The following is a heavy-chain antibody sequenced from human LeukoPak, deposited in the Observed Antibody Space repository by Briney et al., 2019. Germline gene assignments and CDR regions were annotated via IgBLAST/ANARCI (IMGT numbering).Heavy chain of an antibody. CDR2: IYTSGST. D-gene: IGHD5-18*01. J-gene: IGHJ6*03. Sequence: SETLSLTCTVSGGSISSGSYYWSWIRQPAGKGLEWIGRIYTSGSTNYNPSLKSRVTISVDTSKNQFSLKLSSVTAADTAVYYCARDVRTKRGYSYGYGDYYYYMDVWGKGTTVTISS. V-gene: IGHV4-61*02. CDR3: ARDVRTKRGYSYGYGDYYYYMDV. CDR1: GGSISSGSYY.